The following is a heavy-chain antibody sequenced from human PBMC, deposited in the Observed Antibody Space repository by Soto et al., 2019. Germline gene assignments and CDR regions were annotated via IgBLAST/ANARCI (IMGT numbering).Heavy chain of an antibody. V-gene: IGHV3-73*01. D-gene: IGHD4-17*01. CDR2: IRSKANSYAT. Sequence: EVQLVESGGGLVQPGGSLKLSCAAFGFTFSGSAMHWVRQASGKGLEWVGRIRSKANSYATAYAASVKGRFTISRDDSKNTAYLQMNSLKTEDTAVYYCTRLPPDDYGDYVYWGQGTLVTVSS. CDR1: GFTFSGSA. J-gene: IGHJ4*02. CDR3: TRLPPDDYGDYVY.